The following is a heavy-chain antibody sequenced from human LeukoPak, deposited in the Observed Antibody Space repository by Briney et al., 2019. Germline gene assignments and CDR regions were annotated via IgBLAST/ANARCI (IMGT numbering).Heavy chain of an antibody. D-gene: IGHD6-13*01. Sequence: SETLSLTCTVSGGSVSSGGYFWGWIRQPPGKGLEWIGYIYYSGSTNYNPSLKSRVTISVDTSKNQFSLKLSSVTAADTAVYYCARSGIAAAGSLDYWGQGTLVTVSS. CDR3: ARSGIAAAGSLDY. J-gene: IGHJ4*02. CDR2: IYYSGST. CDR1: GGSVSSGGYF. V-gene: IGHV4-61*08.